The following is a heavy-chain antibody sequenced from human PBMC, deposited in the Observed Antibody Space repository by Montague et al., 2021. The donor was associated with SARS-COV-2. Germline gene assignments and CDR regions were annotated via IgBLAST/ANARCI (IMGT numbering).Heavy chain of an antibody. CDR3: ARERWAVGVSFDY. CDR1: GDSVSSNSAT. Sequence: CAISGDSVSSNSATWHGSRQSPSRGLEWLGRTYYRSRWTNDYAVSVRSRIIINPDTSTNQFSLQLSSVTPEDTAVYFCARERWAVGVSFDYWGQGTLVTVSS. D-gene: IGHD1-26*01. V-gene: IGHV6-1*01. J-gene: IGHJ4*02. CDR2: TYYRSRWTN.